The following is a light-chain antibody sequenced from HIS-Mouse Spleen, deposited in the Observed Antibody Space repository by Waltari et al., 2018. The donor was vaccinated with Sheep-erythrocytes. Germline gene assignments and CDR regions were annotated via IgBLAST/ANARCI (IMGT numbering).Light chain of an antibody. Sequence: QSALTQPASVSGSPGQSIPISCTGTSSDGGSYNLLSWYQQHPGKAPKLMIYEGSKRPSGVSNRFSGSKSGNTASLTISGLQAEDEADYYCCSYAGSSTPWVFGGGTKLTVL. CDR1: SSDGGSYNL. CDR2: EGS. J-gene: IGLJ3*02. CDR3: CSYAGSSTPWV. V-gene: IGLV2-23*01.